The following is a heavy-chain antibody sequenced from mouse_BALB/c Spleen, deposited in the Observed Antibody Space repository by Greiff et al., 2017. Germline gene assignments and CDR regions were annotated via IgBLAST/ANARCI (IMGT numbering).Heavy chain of an antibody. D-gene: IGHD2-14*01. Sequence: QVQLQQSGAELMKPGASVKISCKATGYTFSSYWIAWVKQRPGHGLEWIGEILPGSGSTNYNEKFKGKATFTADTSSNTAYMQLSSLTSEDSAVYYCARRYYRYPYYVDYWGQGTTLTVSS. J-gene: IGHJ2*01. V-gene: IGHV1-9*01. CDR3: ARRYYRYPYYVDY. CDR2: ILPGSGST. CDR1: GYTFSSYW.